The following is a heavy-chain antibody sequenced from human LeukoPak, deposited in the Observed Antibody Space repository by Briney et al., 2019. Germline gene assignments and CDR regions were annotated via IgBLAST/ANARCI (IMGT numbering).Heavy chain of an antibody. Sequence: GGSLRLSCAASGFTFSEYWMTWVRQAPGKGLEWVANIKIDGSVKYYADSVKGRFTISRDNAKNSVYLQMNSLRVEDTAVYYCARIGYSSSSLDYWGQGTLVTVSS. D-gene: IGHD6-13*01. CDR3: ARIGYSSSSLDY. J-gene: IGHJ4*02. CDR1: GFTFSEYW. V-gene: IGHV3-7*01. CDR2: IKIDGSVK.